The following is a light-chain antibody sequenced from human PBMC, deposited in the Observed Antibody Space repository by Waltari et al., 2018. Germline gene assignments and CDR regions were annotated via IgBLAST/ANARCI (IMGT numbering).Light chain of an antibody. J-gene: IGKJ1*01. CDR3: QQYGSSPPWT. Sequence: EIVLTQSPGTLSLSPGERATLSCRASQSVSSSYLAWYQQKPGQAPRLLIYGASSRATGIPDRFSGGGSGTDCTLTSSRLEPEDFAVYYCQQYGSSPPWTFGQGTKVEIK. CDR2: GAS. CDR1: QSVSSSY. V-gene: IGKV3-20*01.